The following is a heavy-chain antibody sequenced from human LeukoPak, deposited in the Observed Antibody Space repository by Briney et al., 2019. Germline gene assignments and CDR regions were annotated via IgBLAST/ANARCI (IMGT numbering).Heavy chain of an antibody. J-gene: IGHJ5*02. Sequence: GGSLRLSCAASGFTFSSYAMSWVRQAPGKGLEWVSAISGSGGTTYYADSVKGRFTISRDNSKNTLYLQMNSLRAEDTALYHCARDTSSSWYPTYNWFDPWGQGTLVTVSS. CDR1: GFTFSSYA. D-gene: IGHD6-13*01. CDR2: ISGSGGTT. V-gene: IGHV3-23*01. CDR3: ARDTSSSWYPTYNWFDP.